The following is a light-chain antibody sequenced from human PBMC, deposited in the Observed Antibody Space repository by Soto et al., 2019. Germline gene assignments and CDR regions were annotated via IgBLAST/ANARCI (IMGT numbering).Light chain of an antibody. Sequence: DIQMTQSPSTLSASVGDRVTISCRASQSIISWLAWYQQKTGKAPKLLIYKASSLESGVTSRFGGTGSGTEFTLTISSLQPDYMATSYCQQDNSYPITIGQGKRLEIK. CDR1: QSIISW. J-gene: IGKJ5*01. V-gene: IGKV1-5*03. CDR2: KAS. CDR3: QQDNSYPIT.